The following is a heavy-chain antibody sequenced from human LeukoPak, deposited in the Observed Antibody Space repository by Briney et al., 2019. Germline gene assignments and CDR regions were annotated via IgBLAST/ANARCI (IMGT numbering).Heavy chain of an antibody. V-gene: IGHV3-53*01. CDR2: IYSGGST. CDR3: ARGKPLYGMDV. J-gene: IGHJ6*02. CDR1: GFTVSSNY. Sequence: GGSLILSCAASGFTVSSNYMSWVRQAPGKGLEWVSVIYSGGSTYYADSVKGRFTISRDNSKNTLYLQMNSLRAEDTAVYYCARGKPLYGMDVWGQGTTVTVSS.